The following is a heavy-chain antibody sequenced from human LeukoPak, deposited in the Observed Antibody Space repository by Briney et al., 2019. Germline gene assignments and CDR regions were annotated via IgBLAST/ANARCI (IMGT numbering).Heavy chain of an antibody. D-gene: IGHD3-22*01. V-gene: IGHV3-23*01. CDR2: ISGSGGST. CDR1: GFTFSSYA. Sequence: SGGSLRLSCAASGFTFSSYAMSWVRQAPGKGLEWVSAISGSGGSTYYADSVKGRFTISRDNSKNTLYLQMNSLRAEDTAVYYCAKGDSSGYYPDYWGQGTLVTVSS. J-gene: IGHJ4*02. CDR3: AKGDSSGYYPDY.